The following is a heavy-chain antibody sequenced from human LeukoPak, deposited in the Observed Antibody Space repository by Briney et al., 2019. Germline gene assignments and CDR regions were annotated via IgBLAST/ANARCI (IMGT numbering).Heavy chain of an antibody. J-gene: IGHJ4*02. CDR3: ASDPLVATGYFDY. Sequence: SVKVSCKASGGTFSSYAISWVRQAPGQGLEWMGRIIPIFGTANYAQKFQGRVTITTDESTSTAYMELSSLRSEDTAVYYCASDPLVATGYFDYWGQGTLATVSS. D-gene: IGHD5-12*01. CDR1: GGTFSSYA. V-gene: IGHV1-69*05. CDR2: IIPIFGTA.